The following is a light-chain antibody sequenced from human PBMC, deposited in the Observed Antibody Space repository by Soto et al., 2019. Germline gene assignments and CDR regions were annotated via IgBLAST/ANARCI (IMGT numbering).Light chain of an antibody. V-gene: IGLV2-14*01. J-gene: IGLJ1*01. CDR3: SSYTSRLYV. CDR2: DVS. CDR1: TSDVGGYKY. Sequence: QSALTQPASVSAAPGQSITISCTGTTSDVGGYKYVSWYQQQSGKAPKLVIYDVSNRPSGLSHRFSGSNSGNTASLTISGLQADDEADYYCSSYTSRLYVFGTGTKLTVL.